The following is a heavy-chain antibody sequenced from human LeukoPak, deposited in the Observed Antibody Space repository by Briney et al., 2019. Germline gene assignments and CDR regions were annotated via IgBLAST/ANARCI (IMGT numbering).Heavy chain of an antibody. CDR2: INHSGST. CDR1: GGSFSDYY. J-gene: IGHJ6*02. Sequence: PSETLSLTCSVNGGSFSDYYWSWIRQPPGKGLEWIGEINHSGSTNYNPSLKSRVTISIDTSKNQFSLKLSSVTAADTAVYYCARVRIRGGSASYYYYYGMDVWGQGTTVTVSS. CDR3: ARVRIRGGSASYYYYYGMDV. V-gene: IGHV4-34*01. D-gene: IGHD2-15*01.